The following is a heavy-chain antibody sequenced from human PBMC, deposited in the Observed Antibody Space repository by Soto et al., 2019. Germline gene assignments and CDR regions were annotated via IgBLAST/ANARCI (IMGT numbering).Heavy chain of an antibody. Sequence: GPSVKVSCKASGYTFTSYGISWVRQAPGQGLEWMGWISAYNGNTNYAQKLQGRVTMTTDTSTSTAYMELRSLRSDDTAVYYCARAHSQKITIFGVVSPNWFDPWGQGTLVTSPQ. D-gene: IGHD3-3*01. J-gene: IGHJ5*02. V-gene: IGHV1-18*01. CDR3: ARAHSQKITIFGVVSPNWFDP. CDR1: GYTFTSYG. CDR2: ISAYNGNT.